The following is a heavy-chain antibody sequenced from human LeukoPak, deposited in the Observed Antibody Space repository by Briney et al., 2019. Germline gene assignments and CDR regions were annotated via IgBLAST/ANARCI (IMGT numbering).Heavy chain of an antibody. V-gene: IGHV4-34*01. CDR2: INHSGST. J-gene: IGHJ4*02. CDR3: ARVGPTYYYGSGSYRTRGYFDY. Sequence: SETLSLTCAVYGGSFSGYYWSWIRQPPGKGLEWIGEINHSGSTNYNPSLKSRVTISVDTSKNQFSLKLSSVTAADTAVYYCARVGPTYYYGSGSYRTRGYFDYWGQGTLVTVSS. CDR1: GGSFSGYY. D-gene: IGHD3-10*01.